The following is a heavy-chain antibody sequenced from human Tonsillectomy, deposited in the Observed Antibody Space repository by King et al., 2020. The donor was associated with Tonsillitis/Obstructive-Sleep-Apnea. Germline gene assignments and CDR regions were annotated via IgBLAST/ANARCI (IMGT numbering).Heavy chain of an antibody. CDR2: ISSSSSTI. D-gene: IGHD2-15*01. Sequence: VQLVESGGGLVQPGGSLRLSCAASGFTFSSSSMNWVRQAPGKGLEWVSYISSSSSTIYFADSVKGRFTISRDNAKNSLCLQMNSLRDEDTAVYYCASSSIVSGAFDIWGQGTMVTVSS. CDR3: ASSSIVSGAFDI. CDR1: GFTFSSSS. V-gene: IGHV3-48*02. J-gene: IGHJ3*02.